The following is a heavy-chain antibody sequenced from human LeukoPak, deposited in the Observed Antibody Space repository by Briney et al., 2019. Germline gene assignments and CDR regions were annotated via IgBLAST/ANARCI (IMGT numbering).Heavy chain of an antibody. CDR3: ARGVTMIVVVIHDWYFDL. Sequence: PSETLSLTCTVSGVSIGSSSYYWGWIRQPPGKGLEWIGSIYYTRSTYYNPSLKSQVTISVDTSKNQFSLKLTSVTAADTAVYYCARGVTMIVVVIHDWYFDLWGRGTLVTVSS. CDR2: IYYTRST. D-gene: IGHD3-22*01. V-gene: IGHV4-39*01. J-gene: IGHJ2*01. CDR1: GVSIGSSSYY.